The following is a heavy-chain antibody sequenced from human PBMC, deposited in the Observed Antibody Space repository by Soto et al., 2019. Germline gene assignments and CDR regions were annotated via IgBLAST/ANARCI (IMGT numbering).Heavy chain of an antibody. CDR2: IYYSGST. CDR1: GGSISSGDYY. D-gene: IGHD3-22*01. Sequence: PSETLSLTCTVSGGSISSGDYYWSWIRQPPGEGLEWIGYIYYSGSTYYNPSLKSRVTISVDTSKNQFSLKLSSVTAADTAVYYCAXETYYYDSSGRISWFDPWGQGTLVTVSS. J-gene: IGHJ5*02. CDR3: AXETYYYDSSGRISWFDP. V-gene: IGHV4-30-4*01.